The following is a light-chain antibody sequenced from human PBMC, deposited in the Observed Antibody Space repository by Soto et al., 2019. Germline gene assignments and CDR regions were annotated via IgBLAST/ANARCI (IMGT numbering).Light chain of an antibody. CDR2: AAS. J-gene: IGKJ1*01. CDR1: QSISTY. V-gene: IGKV1-39*01. CDR3: QHSYSTPLT. Sequence: DIQMTQSPSSLSASVGDRVTITCRASQSISTYLNWYQQKPGKAPNLLIYAASSLQSGVPSRFSGSGSGTDFTLTISSLQPEDFATYYCQHSYSTPLTFGQGTKVEIK.